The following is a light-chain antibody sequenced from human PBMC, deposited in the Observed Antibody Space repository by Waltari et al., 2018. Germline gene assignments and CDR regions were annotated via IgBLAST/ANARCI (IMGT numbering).Light chain of an antibody. CDR2: GTS. CDR1: QSVTSSF. CDR3: QQYGGSPMYT. Sequence: EIVLTHSPGTLSLSPGERATLSCWASQSVTSSFLAWYQQKPGQAPRLLIYGTSNRATGIPDRFSGSGSGTDFTLTISRLEPEDFAVYYCQQYGGSPMYTFGQGTRLEIK. J-gene: IGKJ2*01. V-gene: IGKV3-20*01.